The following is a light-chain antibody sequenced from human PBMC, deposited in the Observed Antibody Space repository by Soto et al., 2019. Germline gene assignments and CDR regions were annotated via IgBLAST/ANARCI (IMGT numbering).Light chain of an antibody. J-gene: IGLJ1*01. CDR2: EVT. V-gene: IGLV2-14*01. CDR1: RHDVGGYNY. Sequence: QSVLTQPASMSGSPGQSITISCTGTRHDVGGYNYVSWYQQYPGKSPKLLIYEVTHRPSGVSNRFSGSKSGNTASLTISGLQAEDEADYYCSSYTISNTLPFVFGTGTKVTVL. CDR3: SSYTISNTLPFV.